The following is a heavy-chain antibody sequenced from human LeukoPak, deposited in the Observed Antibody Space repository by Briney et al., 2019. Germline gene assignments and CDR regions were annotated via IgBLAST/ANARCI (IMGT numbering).Heavy chain of an antibody. CDR2: VRHEEIDK. D-gene: IGHD7-27*01. Sequence: GGSLRLSCVASGFRFSTYGMHWVRQAPGKGLEWVSFVRHEEIDKYYAQSVKGRFTISGDDSRNTQYLQMNNLRSEDTAIYYCATDFNWAWIYWGQGTLVTVSS. CDR1: GFRFSTYG. J-gene: IGHJ4*02. CDR3: ATDFNWAWIY. V-gene: IGHV3-30*02.